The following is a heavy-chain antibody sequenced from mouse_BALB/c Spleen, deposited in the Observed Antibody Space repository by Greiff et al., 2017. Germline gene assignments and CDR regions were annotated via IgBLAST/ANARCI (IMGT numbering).Heavy chain of an antibody. V-gene: IGHV1S53*02. CDR2: FSPGNGDI. CDR1: GYTFTDHA. CDR3: KRFMDY. Sequence: QVQLKESDAELVKPGASVMISCKASGYTFTDHAIHWVKQKPEQGLEWIGYFSPGNGDINYNEKFKGKATLTADKSSSTAYMQLNSLTSEDSAVYFCKRFMDYWGQGTTLTVSS. D-gene: IGHD1-1*01. J-gene: IGHJ2*01.